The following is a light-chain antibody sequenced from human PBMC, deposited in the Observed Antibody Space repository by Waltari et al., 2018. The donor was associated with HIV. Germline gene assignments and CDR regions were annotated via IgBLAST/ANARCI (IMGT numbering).Light chain of an antibody. CDR2: KAS. CDR1: QSISSW. J-gene: IGKJ2*03. V-gene: IGKV1-5*03. CDR3: QQYNSYAYR. Sequence: DIQMTQSPSTLSASVGDRVTITYRASQSISSWLAWYQQKPGKAPNLLIYKASSLESGVPSRFSGSGSGTEFTLTISSLQPDDFATYYCQQYNSYAYRFGQGTKLEIK.